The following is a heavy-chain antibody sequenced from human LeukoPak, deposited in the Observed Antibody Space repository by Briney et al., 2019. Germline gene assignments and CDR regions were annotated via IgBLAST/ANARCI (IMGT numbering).Heavy chain of an antibody. D-gene: IGHD2-21*02. CDR2: INHSGST. J-gene: IGHJ4*02. V-gene: IGHV4-34*01. CDR1: GGSLSGYY. CDR3: ARAAGLTYCGGDCYSGYFDY. Sequence: SETLSLTCAAYGGSLSGYYWSWIRQPPGKGLEWIGEINHSGSTNYNPSLKSRVTISVDTSKNQFSLKLSSVTAADTAVYYCARAAGLTYCGGDCYSGYFDYWGQGTLVTVSS.